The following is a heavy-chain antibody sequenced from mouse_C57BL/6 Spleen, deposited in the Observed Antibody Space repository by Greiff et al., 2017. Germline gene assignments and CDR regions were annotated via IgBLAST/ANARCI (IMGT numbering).Heavy chain of an antibody. CDR1: GYAFSSSW. V-gene: IGHV1-82*01. CDR3: ARRTTVVAPHFDV. Sequence: QVQLKESGPELVKPGASVKISCKASGYAFSSSWMNWVKQRPGKGLEWIGRIYPGDGDTNYNGKFKGKATLTADKSSSTAYMQLSSLTSEDSAVYFCARRTTVVAPHFDVWGTGTTVTVSS. D-gene: IGHD1-1*01. CDR2: IYPGDGDT. J-gene: IGHJ1*03.